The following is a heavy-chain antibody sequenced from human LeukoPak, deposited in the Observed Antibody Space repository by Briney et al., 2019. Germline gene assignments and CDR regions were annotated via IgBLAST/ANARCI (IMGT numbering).Heavy chain of an antibody. Sequence: SETLSLTCAVYGGSFSGYYWSWIRQPPGKGLEWIGEINHSGSTNYNPSLKSRVTISVDTSKNQFSLKLSSVTAADTAVYYCERERYSYGYRGVDYWGQGTLVTVSS. D-gene: IGHD5-18*01. V-gene: IGHV4-34*01. CDR2: INHSGST. J-gene: IGHJ4*02. CDR1: GGSFSGYY. CDR3: ERERYSYGYRGVDY.